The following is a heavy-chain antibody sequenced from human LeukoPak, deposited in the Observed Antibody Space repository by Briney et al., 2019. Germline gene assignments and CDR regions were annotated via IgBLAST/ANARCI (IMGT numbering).Heavy chain of an antibody. CDR2: TKQDGSEK. Sequence: GGSLRLSCAASGFIFSSYWMSWVRQAPGKGLEWVANTKQDGSEKYYVDSVKGRFTISRDNAKNSLYLQMNSLRAEDTAVYYCAKGGYSSGYYSHYFDYWGQGTLVTVSS. CDR3: AKGGYSSGYYSHYFDY. CDR1: GFIFSSYW. V-gene: IGHV3-7*01. D-gene: IGHD3-22*01. J-gene: IGHJ4*02.